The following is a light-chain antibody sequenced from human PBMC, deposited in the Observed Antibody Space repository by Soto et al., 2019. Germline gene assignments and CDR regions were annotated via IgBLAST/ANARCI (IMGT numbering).Light chain of an antibody. Sequence: DTVLTQSPATVSLSPGESVTLSCRASETFCSGCLAWYQQKPGQSPRLLIYGASSRATGIPDRFSGSGSGTDFTLTISRLEPEDVAVYYRQHYGTTPWTFGPGTK. CDR3: QHYGTTPWT. V-gene: IGKV3-20*01. J-gene: IGKJ1*01. CDR2: GAS. CDR1: ETFCSGC.